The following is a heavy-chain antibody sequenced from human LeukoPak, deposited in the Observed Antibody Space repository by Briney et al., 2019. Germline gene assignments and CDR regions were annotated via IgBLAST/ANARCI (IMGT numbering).Heavy chain of an antibody. CDR2: IWYDGSNK. V-gene: IGHV3-33*01. D-gene: IGHD6-19*01. J-gene: IGHJ6*02. Sequence: GGSLRLSCAASGFTFSSYGMHWVRQAPGKGLEWVAVIWYDGSNKYYADSVKGRFTISRDNSKNTLYLQMNSLRAEDTAVYYCARVTGTVAGDTGDMDVWGQGTTVTVSS. CDR1: GFTFSSYG. CDR3: ARVTGTVAGDTGDMDV.